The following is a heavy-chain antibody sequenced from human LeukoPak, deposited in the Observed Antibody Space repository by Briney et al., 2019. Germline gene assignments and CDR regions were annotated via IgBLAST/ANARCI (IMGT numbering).Heavy chain of an antibody. Sequence: SETLSLTCTVSGGSISTYYWSWIRQPAGKGLEWIGRIYPGGSTDYNPSLKSRVTISVDTSKNHFSLGLTSVTAADTAVYFCARAADYGDSNFDYWGQGTLVTVSS. CDR2: IYPGGST. V-gene: IGHV4-4*07. D-gene: IGHD4-17*01. J-gene: IGHJ4*02. CDR1: GGSISTYY. CDR3: ARAADYGDSNFDY.